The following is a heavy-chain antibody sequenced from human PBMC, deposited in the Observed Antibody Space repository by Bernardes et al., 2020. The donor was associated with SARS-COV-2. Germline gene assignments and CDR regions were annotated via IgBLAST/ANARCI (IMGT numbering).Heavy chain of an antibody. CDR2: IGASGGSP. CDR1: GFTFSTYA. V-gene: IGHV3-23*01. Sequence: GGSLRLSCAASGFTFSTYAMNWVRQAPGQGLAWVSAIGASGGSPYYADSVKGRFTISRDNSKNTLYLQMNSLRAEDTAVYYCANNHGYIYDNSGDYWGQGTLVTVSS. CDR3: ANNHGYIYDNSGDY. D-gene: IGHD5-18*01. J-gene: IGHJ4*02.